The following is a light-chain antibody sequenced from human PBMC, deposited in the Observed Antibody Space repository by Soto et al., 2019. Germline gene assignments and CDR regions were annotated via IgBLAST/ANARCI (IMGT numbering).Light chain of an antibody. J-gene: IGKJ2*01. Sequence: EIVLTQSPGTLPLSPGERATLSCRASQTVNRNYIAWYQQKPGQTPRLLIYSTSSRATGIPDRFSGSGSGTDCTLTISRLEPEDCAVFYCQQYDSSPFTFGQGTKLEIK. CDR1: QTVNRNY. CDR2: STS. V-gene: IGKV3-20*01. CDR3: QQYDSSPFT.